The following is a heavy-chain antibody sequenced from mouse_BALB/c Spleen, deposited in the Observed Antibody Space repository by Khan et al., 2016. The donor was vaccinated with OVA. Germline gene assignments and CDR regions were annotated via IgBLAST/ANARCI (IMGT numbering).Heavy chain of an antibody. V-gene: IGHV9-4*02. CDR1: GYTFTTAG. CDR2: INTHSGVP. CDR3: ARGGAAYDRNDGGAMEY. D-gene: IGHD2-14*01. Sequence: QSGPELKKPGETVRISCKASGYTFTTAGIQWVQKMPGKGLKWIGWINTHSGVPKYAEDFKGRFAFSLEISVSTAYLQITNLKNEDTATYFCARGGAAYDRNDGGAMEYWGQGTSVTVSS. J-gene: IGHJ4*01.